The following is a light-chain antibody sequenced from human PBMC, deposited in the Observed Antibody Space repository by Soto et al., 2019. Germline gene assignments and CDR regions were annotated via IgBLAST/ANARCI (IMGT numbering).Light chain of an antibody. CDR3: QQAHIFPLT. V-gene: IGKV1-12*01. Sequence: DIQMTQSPSSLSASVGDRVTITCRASQDVNTWLAWYQQKPGRAPNLLIFAASSLQSGVPSRFSGNGSGTHFTLSISSLQPEDFATYYCQQAHIFPLTFGGGTKGGYQ. CDR1: QDVNTW. CDR2: AAS. J-gene: IGKJ4*01.